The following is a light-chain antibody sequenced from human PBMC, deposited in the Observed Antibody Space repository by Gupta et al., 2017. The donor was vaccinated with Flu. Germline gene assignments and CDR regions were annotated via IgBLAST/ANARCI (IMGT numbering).Light chain of an antibody. Sequence: QTVVTQEPSLTVSPGGTVPLTCASSTGAVISDHYPNWIQQKPGQAPRSLICSTSQRHSWTPARFSGSLLGGKAALTLSSVQPEDEATYYCLLYFGAVGVFGGGTMLTVL. J-gene: IGLJ3*02. CDR1: TGAVISDHY. CDR2: STS. CDR3: LLYFGAVGV. V-gene: IGLV7-43*01.